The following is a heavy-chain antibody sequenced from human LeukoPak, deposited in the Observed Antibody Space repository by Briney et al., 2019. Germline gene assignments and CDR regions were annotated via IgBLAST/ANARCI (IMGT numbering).Heavy chain of an antibody. Sequence: RAGGSLRLSCAAPGFTFDDYGMSWVRQAPGKGLEWVSGINWNGGSTGYADSVKGRFTISRDNAKNSLYLQMNSLRAEDTALYYCAREVGLVGATARYYYYYYMDVWGKGTTVTVSS. CDR3: AREVGLVGATARYYYYYYMDV. J-gene: IGHJ6*03. D-gene: IGHD1-26*01. CDR2: INWNGGST. V-gene: IGHV3-20*04. CDR1: GFTFDDYG.